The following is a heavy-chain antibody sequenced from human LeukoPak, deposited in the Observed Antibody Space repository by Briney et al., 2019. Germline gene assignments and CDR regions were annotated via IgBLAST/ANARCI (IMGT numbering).Heavy chain of an antibody. J-gene: IGHJ4*02. D-gene: IGHD3-22*01. CDR2: INPNSGGT. Sequence: ASVKVSCKASGYTFTGYYMHWVRQAPGQGLEWMGWINPNSGGTNYAQKFQGRVTMTRDTSISTAYMELSRLRSDDTAVYYCARHNYYYDRSGSGLDYWGQGTLVTVPS. CDR1: GYTFTGYY. CDR3: ARHNYYYDRSGSGLDY. V-gene: IGHV1-2*02.